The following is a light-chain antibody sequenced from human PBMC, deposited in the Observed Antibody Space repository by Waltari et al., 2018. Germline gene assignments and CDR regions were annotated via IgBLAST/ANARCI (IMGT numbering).Light chain of an antibody. Sequence: QSVLTQPPSVSGTPGQRVTISCSGSTSNIGAGHDVHWYQHLPGANPKLLIFNDYQRPTGVPDLFSGSKSGTSASLAISGLLSEDEASYYCAVWDDSRKVWVIGGGTELTVL. CDR3: AVWDDSRKVWV. J-gene: IGLJ3*02. CDR1: TSNIGAGHD. CDR2: NDY. V-gene: IGLV1-44*01.